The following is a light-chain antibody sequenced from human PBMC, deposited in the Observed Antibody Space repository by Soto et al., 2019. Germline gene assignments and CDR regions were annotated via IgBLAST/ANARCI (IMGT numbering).Light chain of an antibody. V-gene: IGLV1-44*01. CDR1: RSNIGTNT. J-gene: IGLJ2*01. CDR3: AGWDDSLNGVV. CDR2: RID. Sequence: QSVLTQPPSASGTPGQRVTISCSGSRSNIGTNTVTWYQHLPGTAPKLLIYRIDQRPSGVPDRLSGSKSGTSASLAISGLQSEDEADYYCAGWDDSLNGVVFGGGTQLTVL.